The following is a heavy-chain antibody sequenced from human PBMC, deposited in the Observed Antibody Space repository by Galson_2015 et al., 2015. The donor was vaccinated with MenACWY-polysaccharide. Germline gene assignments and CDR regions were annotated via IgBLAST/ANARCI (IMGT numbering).Heavy chain of an antibody. CDR1: GYTFTTYY. J-gene: IGHJ2*01. D-gene: IGHD3-22*01. Sequence: SVKVSCKASGYTFTTYYMHWVRQAPGQGLEWMGMINPGGGGTSYAQEFQGRVTMTRDTSASIVYMELSSLRSEDTAVYYCARLNVDYYDSSGYYGYWHFELWGRGTLVTVSS. V-gene: IGHV1-46*01. CDR2: INPGGGGT. CDR3: ARLNVDYYDSSGYYGYWHFEL.